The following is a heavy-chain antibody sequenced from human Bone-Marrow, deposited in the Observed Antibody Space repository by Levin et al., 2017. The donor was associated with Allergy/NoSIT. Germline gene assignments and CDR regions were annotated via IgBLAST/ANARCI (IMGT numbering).Heavy chain of an antibody. J-gene: IGHJ6*03. CDR3: ARGSSSPNYYYYYYMDG. Sequence: SVKVSCKASGGTFSSYAISWVRQAPGQGLEWMGGIIPIFGTANYAQKFQGRVTITADESTSTAYMELSSLRSEDTAVYYCARGSSSPNYYYYYYMDGWGKGTTVTVSS. V-gene: IGHV1-69*13. CDR1: GGTFSSYA. CDR2: IIPIFGTA. D-gene: IGHD6-13*01.